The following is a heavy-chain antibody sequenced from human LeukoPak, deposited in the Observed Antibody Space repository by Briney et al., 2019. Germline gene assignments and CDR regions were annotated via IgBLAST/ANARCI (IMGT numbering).Heavy chain of an antibody. J-gene: IGHJ6*03. V-gene: IGHV1-18*01. CDR2: ISAYNGNT. CDR3: ARGLTSYDYGDYFPPKTKLGRNYYYYMDV. Sequence: EASVKVSCKASGYTFTSYGISWVRQAPGQGLEWMGWISAYNGNTNYAQKLQGRVTMTTDTSTSTAYMELRSLRSDDTAVYYCARGLTSYDYGDYFPPKTKLGRNYYYYMDVWGKGTTVTVSS. D-gene: IGHD4-17*01. CDR1: GYTFTSYG.